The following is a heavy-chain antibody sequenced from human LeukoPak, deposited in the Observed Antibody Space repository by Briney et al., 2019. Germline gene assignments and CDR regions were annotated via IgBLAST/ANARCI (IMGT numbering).Heavy chain of an antibody. CDR3: ARDATSGSYHYFDY. J-gene: IGHJ4*02. CDR1: GFTFSDYY. V-gene: IGHV3-11*05. Sequence: GGSLRLSCAASGFTFSDYYMSWIRQAPGKGLEWVSYTSSIGYTNYADSVKGRSTISRDNAKNSLYLQMNSLRAEDTAVYYCARDATSGSYHYFDYWGQGTLVTVSS. CDR2: TSSIGYT. D-gene: IGHD1-26*01.